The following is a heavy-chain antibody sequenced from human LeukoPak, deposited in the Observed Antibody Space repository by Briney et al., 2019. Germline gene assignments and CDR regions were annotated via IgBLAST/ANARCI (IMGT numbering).Heavy chain of an antibody. J-gene: IGHJ4*02. V-gene: IGHV1-18*01. CDR2: ISAYTGTT. Sequence: ASVKVSCKGSGYTFNTYAFTWVRQAPGLGLEWMGWISAYTGTTNYAQKFQDRVTMTIDPSTRTAYMELTNLTSDDTAVYYCARRDGWELSPSDYWGQGTLVIVSS. CDR3: ARRDGWELSPSDY. D-gene: IGHD1-26*01. CDR1: GYTFNTYA.